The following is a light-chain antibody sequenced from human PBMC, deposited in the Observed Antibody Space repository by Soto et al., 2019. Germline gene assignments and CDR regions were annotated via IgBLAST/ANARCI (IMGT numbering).Light chain of an antibody. Sequence: QSALTQPASVSGSTGQSITIFCTGTSSDVGAYRYVSWYQQHPGKAPKLIIYDVSDRPSGISNRFSGSKSDNTASLTISGLQAEDEAEYYCSSYTSSTTYVFGTGTKVTVL. CDR1: SSDVGAYRY. CDR2: DVS. CDR3: SSYTSSTTYV. V-gene: IGLV2-14*01. J-gene: IGLJ1*01.